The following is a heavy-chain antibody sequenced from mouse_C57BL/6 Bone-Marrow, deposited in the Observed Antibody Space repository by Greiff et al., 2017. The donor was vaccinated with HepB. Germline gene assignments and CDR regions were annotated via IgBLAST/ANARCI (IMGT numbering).Heavy chain of an antibody. CDR2: IHPNSGST. CDR1: GSTFTSYW. V-gene: IGHV1-64*01. CDR3: ARRTFFDY. J-gene: IGHJ2*01. Sequence: VQLQQPGAELVKPGASLKLSCKASGSTFTSYWMHWVKQRPGQGLEWIGMIHPNSGSTNYNEKFKSKATLTVDKSSSTAYMQLSSLTSEDSAVYYCARRTFFDYWGQGTTLTVSS.